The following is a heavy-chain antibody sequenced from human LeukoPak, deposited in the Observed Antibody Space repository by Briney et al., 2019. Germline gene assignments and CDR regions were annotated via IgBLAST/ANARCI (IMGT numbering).Heavy chain of an antibody. D-gene: IGHD2-15*01. CDR2: ISAYNGNT. Sequence: ASVKVSCKASGYTFTSYGISWVRQAPGQGLEWMGWISAYNGNTNYAQKLQGRVTMTTDTSTSTAYMELRSLRSDDTAVYYCAIALGVVVVAATFGNWFDPWGQGTLVTVSS. CDR1: GYTFTSYG. CDR3: AIALGVVVVAATFGNWFDP. J-gene: IGHJ5*02. V-gene: IGHV1-18*01.